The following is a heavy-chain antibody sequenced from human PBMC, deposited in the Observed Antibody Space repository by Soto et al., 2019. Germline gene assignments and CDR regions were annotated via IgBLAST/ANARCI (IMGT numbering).Heavy chain of an antibody. CDR1: GYTFNSYY. CDR3: ARDRLPAPPARTGTIVVVTSYGMDV. CDR2: INPSGGSA. J-gene: IGHJ6*02. D-gene: IGHD3-22*01. Sequence: GPSVKVSCKASGYTFNSYYMHWVRQVPGQGLEWMGIINPSGGSASHAQRFQGRVTMSSDTSTSTVYMELSSLTSEDTAVYYCARDRLPAPPARTGTIVVVTSYGMDVWGQGTTVTVSS. V-gene: IGHV1-46*02.